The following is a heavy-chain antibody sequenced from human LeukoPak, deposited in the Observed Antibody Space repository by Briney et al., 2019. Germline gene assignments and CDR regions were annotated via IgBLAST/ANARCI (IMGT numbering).Heavy chain of an antibody. J-gene: IGHJ4*02. CDR2: ISSSSSTI. CDR1: GFTFSSYS. CDR3: ATGEEPDRYFDWFMDY. Sequence: GGSLRLSCAASGFTFSSYSMNWVRQAPGKGLEWVSYISSSSSTIYYADSVKGRFTISRDNAKNSLYLQMNSLRAEDTAVYYCATGEEPDRYFDWFMDYWGQGTLVTVSS. V-gene: IGHV3-48*04. D-gene: IGHD3-9*01.